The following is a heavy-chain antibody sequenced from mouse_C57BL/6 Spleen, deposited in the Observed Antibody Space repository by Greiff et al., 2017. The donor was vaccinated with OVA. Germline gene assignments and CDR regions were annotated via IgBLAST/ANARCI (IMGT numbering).Heavy chain of an antibody. CDR1: GYTFTEYT. CDR2: FYPGSGSI. CDR3: ARHEEAGLLLGGWYFDV. J-gene: IGHJ1*03. Sequence: QVQLQQPGAELVMPGASVKLSCKASGYTFTEYTIHWVKQRSGQGLEWIGWFYPGSGSIKYNEKFKDKATLTADKSSSTVYMELSRLTSEDSAVYFCARHEEAGLLLGGWYFDVWGTGTTVTVSS. V-gene: IGHV1-62-2*01. D-gene: IGHD1-1*01.